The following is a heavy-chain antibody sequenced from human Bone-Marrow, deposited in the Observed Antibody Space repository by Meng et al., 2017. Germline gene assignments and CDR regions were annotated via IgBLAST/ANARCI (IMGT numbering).Heavy chain of an antibody. CDR1: GFTFSSFP. D-gene: IGHD3-3*01. Sequence: GESLKISCAASGFTFSSFPMHWVRQGPGKGLEWVAVISYDGSDVYYAGPVKGRFTISRDNSKDTLYLQMNSLRAEDTAVYYCARNEVGGSGDYVSGTDVVFGYYYNAMDVWGQGTTVTVSS. J-gene: IGHJ6*02. CDR2: ISYDGSDV. V-gene: IGHV3-30*04. CDR3: ARNEVGGSGDYVSGTDVVFGYYYNAMDV.